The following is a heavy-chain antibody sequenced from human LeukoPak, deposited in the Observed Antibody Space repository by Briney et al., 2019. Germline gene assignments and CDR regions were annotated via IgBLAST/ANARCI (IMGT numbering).Heavy chain of an antibody. CDR2: ISFDGSNK. J-gene: IGHJ4*02. CDR1: GFTFKSYP. D-gene: IGHD3-10*01. Sequence: PGGSLRLSCAASGFTFKSYPMHWIRQTPGKGPEWVAAISFDGSNKYYADSVQGRFTLSRDNSNNILYLQMNSLRAEDMAVYYCPRDPGNKQLGPFDYWGQGTLVTVSS. CDR3: PRDPGNKQLGPFDY. V-gene: IGHV3-30*01.